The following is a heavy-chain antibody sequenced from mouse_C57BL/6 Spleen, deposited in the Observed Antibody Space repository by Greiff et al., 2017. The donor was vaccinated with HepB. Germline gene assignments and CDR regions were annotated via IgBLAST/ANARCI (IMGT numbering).Heavy chain of an antibody. CDR2: FYPGSGSI. D-gene: IGHD1-1*01. J-gene: IGHJ1*03. CDR1: GYTFTEYT. V-gene: IGHV1-62-2*01. Sequence: QVQLQQSGAELVKPGASVKLSCKASGYTFTEYTIHWVKQRSGQGLEWIGWFYPGSGSIKYNERFKDKATLTADKSSSTVYMELSRMTSEDSAVYFCARREGYGSSYVWYFDVWGTGTTVTVSS. CDR3: ARREGYGSSYVWYFDV.